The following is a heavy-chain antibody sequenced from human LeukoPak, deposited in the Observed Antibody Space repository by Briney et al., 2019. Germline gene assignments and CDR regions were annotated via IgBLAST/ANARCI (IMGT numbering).Heavy chain of an antibody. CDR3: ARHRLSTHDALDM. J-gene: IGHJ3*02. D-gene: IGHD2-15*01. CDR2: IYYTGST. Sequence: SETLSLTCTVSGGSFSSSSYYWGWVRQPPGKGLDWIGSIYYTGSTYYNPSLKSRVTISVDTSKSQFSLKLSSVTAADTAVYYCARHRLSTHDALDMWGQGTMVTVSS. V-gene: IGHV4-39*01. CDR1: GGSFSSSSYY.